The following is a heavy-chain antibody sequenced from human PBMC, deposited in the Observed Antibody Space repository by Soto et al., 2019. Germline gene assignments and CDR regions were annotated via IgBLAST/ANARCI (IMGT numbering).Heavy chain of an antibody. Sequence: SVQVSCRASGGTFSSYAISWVRQAPGQGLELMGGIIPIFGTANYAQKFQGRVTITADESTSTAYMELSSLRSEDTAVYYCARAGIAVAGTYMEDYYGMDVWGQGTTVTVAS. V-gene: IGHV1-69*13. J-gene: IGHJ6*02. CDR2: IIPIFGTA. CDR1: GGTFSSYA. D-gene: IGHD6-19*01. CDR3: ARAGIAVAGTYMEDYYGMDV.